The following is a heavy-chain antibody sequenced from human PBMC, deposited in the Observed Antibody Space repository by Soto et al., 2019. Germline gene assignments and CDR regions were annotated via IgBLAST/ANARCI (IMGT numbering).Heavy chain of an antibody. V-gene: IGHV4-31*03. J-gene: IGHJ4*01. Sequence: SETLSLTCTVSGGSISSGGYYWSWIRQHPGKGLEWIGYIYYSGSTYYNPSLKTRVTISVDTSKNQFSLKLSSVTAADTAVYYCARHGLGELSHFEYWGHGTLVTVSS. CDR3: ARHGLGELSHFEY. CDR2: IYYSGST. D-gene: IGHD3-16*02. CDR1: GGSISSGGYY.